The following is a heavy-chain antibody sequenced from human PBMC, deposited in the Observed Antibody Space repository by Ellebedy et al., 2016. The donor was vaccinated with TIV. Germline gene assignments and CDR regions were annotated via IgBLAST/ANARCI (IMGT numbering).Heavy chain of an antibody. CDR2: KRFDGRNE. V-gene: IGHV3-30*02. CDR3: TRETNPPPGALAGTGFDC. D-gene: IGHD6-19*01. J-gene: IGHJ4*02. CDR1: GFSFGTYG. Sequence: PGGSLRLSCVASGFSFGTYGMHWVRQAPGKGLEWVAFKRFDGRNEYNGDSVKGRFIISRDLSKNTLYLQMNRMTSDDTGIYYCTRETNPPPGALAGTGFDCWGQGTLVIVSS.